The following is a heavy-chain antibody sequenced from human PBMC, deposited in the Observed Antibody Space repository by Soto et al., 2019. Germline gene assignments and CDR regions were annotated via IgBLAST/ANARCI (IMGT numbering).Heavy chain of an antibody. CDR1: GGSFSGYY. J-gene: IGHJ4*01. CDR3: ARHVPKALGYGGSDFLRARFDS. V-gene: IGHV4-34*01. Sequence: SETLSLTCAVYGGSFSGYYWSWIRQPPGKGLEWIGEINHSGSTNYNPSLKSRVTISVDTSKNQFSPKLSSVTAADTAVYYCARHVPKALGYGGSDFLRARFDSWGQGTLVTVSS. D-gene: IGHD5-12*01. CDR2: INHSGST.